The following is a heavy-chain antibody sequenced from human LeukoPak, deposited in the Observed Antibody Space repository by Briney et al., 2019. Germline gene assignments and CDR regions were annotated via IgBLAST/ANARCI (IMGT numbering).Heavy chain of an antibody. Sequence: GESLKISCKGSGYSFTSYWIGWVRQMPGKGLEWMGIIYPGDSDTRYSPSFQGQVTISADKSISTAYLQWSSLKASDTAMYYCARLHPPSHEIAAAGKGWFDPWGQGTLVTVSS. V-gene: IGHV5-51*01. CDR1: GYSFTSYW. J-gene: IGHJ5*02. CDR3: ARLHPPSHEIAAAGKGWFDP. D-gene: IGHD6-13*01. CDR2: IYPGDSDT.